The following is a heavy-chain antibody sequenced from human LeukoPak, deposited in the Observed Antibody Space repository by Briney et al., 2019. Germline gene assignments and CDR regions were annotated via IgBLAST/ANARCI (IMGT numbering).Heavy chain of an antibody. CDR3: ARVSSGSYLVGYYYMDV. V-gene: IGHV4-59*01. CDR2: IYYSGST. Sequence: RASETLSLTCTVSGGSISSYYWSWIRQPPGKGLEWIGYIYYSGSTNYNPSLKSRVTISVDTSKNQFSLKLSSVTAADTAVYYCARVSSGSYLVGYYYMDVWGKGTTVTISS. D-gene: IGHD3-10*01. CDR1: GGSISSYY. J-gene: IGHJ6*03.